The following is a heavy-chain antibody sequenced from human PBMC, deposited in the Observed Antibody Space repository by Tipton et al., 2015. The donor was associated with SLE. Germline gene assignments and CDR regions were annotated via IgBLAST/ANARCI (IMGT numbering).Heavy chain of an antibody. CDR1: GGSITSGSYY. J-gene: IGHJ4*02. Sequence: TLSLTCTVSGGSITSGSYYWSWIRQPPGKGLEWIGEINHSGSTNYNPSLKSRVTISLDTSKNQFSLKLSSVTAADTAVHYCTRRSSSWAFGYWGQGTLVTVSS. V-gene: IGHV4-39*07. D-gene: IGHD6-13*01. CDR3: TRRSSSWAFGY. CDR2: INHSGST.